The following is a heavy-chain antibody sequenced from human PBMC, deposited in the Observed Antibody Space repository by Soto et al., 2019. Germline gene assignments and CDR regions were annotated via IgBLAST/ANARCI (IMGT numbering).Heavy chain of an antibody. CDR2: IYWDDDR. Sequence: QITLKESGPTLLKPTQTLTLTCTFSGFSFISSGEGVGWIRQPPGKALEWLALIYWDDDRRYNPSLENRLTLTKDNYPSRRQVFLTLTDVDPADTATYYCAHRQRIIRYFDLGYFDSWGQGAPVTVSS. D-gene: IGHD3-9*01. J-gene: IGHJ4*02. V-gene: IGHV2-5*02. CDR1: GFSFISSGEG. CDR3: AHRQRIIRYFDLGYFDS.